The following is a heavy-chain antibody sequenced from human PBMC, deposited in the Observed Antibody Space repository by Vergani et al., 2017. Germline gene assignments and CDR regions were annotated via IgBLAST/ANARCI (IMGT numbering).Heavy chain of an antibody. CDR1: GFTFSSYG. CDR3: AKVSGEQQLVDAEYFQH. V-gene: IGHV3-30*18. D-gene: IGHD6-13*01. Sequence: QVQLVESGGGVVQPGRSLRLSCAASGFTFSSYGMHWVRQAPGKGLEWVAVVSYDGSNKYYADSVKGRFTISRDNSKNTLYLQINSLRAEATDVYYCAKVSGEQQLVDAEYFQHWGQGTLVTVSS. J-gene: IGHJ1*01. CDR2: VSYDGSNK.